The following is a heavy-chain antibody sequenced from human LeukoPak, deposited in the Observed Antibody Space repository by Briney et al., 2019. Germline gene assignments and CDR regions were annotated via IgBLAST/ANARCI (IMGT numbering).Heavy chain of an antibody. CDR1: GGTFNSYA. D-gene: IGHD7-27*01. J-gene: IGHJ4*02. CDR3: ARARGGEYYFDY. V-gene: IGHV1-69*04. CDR2: IIPILGIA. Sequence: SVKVSCKASGGTFNSYAISWVRQAPGQGLEWMGRIIPILGIANYAQKFQGRVTITADKSTSTAYMELSSLRSEDTAVYYCARARGGEYYFDYWGQGTLVTVSS.